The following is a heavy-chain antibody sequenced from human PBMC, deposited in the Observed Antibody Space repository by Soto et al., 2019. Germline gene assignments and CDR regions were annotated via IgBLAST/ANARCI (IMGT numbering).Heavy chain of an antibody. J-gene: IGHJ4*02. V-gene: IGHV3-48*02. CDR3: ARLRAGYFFDY. D-gene: IGHD3-9*01. CDR2: ITGSSSTM. Sequence: SGGSLRLSCAASGFTFSTYSMTWVRQAPGKGLEWLSSITGSSSTMKYADSVKGRFTISRDNAKSSVYLQMNSLRDEDTAVYYCARLRAGYFFDYWGQGTLVTVSS. CDR1: GFTFSTYS.